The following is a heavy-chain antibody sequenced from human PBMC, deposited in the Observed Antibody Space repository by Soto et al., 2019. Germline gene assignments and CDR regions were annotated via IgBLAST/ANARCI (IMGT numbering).Heavy chain of an antibody. CDR1: GFSFSNYA. CDR2: ISYDGSRQ. CDR3: AKTIGLRLGELSPDY. Sequence: GGSLRLSCAASGFSFSNYAIHWVRQAPGKGLEWVALISYDGSRQYYGDSVKGRFTISRDNSKNTLSLEMNNLRPEDTAVYYCAKTIGLRLGELSPDYWGQGTLVTVSS. V-gene: IGHV3-30*18. J-gene: IGHJ4*02. D-gene: IGHD3-16*02.